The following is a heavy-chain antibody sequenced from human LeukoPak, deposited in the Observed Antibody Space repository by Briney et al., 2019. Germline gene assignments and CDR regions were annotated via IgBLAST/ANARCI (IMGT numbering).Heavy chain of an antibody. CDR3: ARDHLDYDFWSGPDAFDI. CDR1: GFTFSSYS. D-gene: IGHD3-3*01. CDR2: ISSSSSYI. J-gene: IGHJ3*02. Sequence: GGSLRLSCAASGFTFSSYSMNWVRQAPGKGLEWVSSISSSSSYIYYADSVKGRFTISRDNAKNSLYLQMNSLRAEDTAVYYCARDHLDYDFWSGPDAFDIWGQGTMVTVSS. V-gene: IGHV3-21*01.